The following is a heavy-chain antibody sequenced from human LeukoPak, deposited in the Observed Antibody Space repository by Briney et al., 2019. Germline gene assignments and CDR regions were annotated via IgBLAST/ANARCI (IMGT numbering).Heavy chain of an antibody. V-gene: IGHV4-59*01. CDR3: ARGEQWLVYAFDI. D-gene: IGHD6-19*01. Sequence: SETQSLTCTVSGGSISSYYWSWIRQPPGKGLEWIGYIYYSGSTNYNPSLKSRVTISVDTSKNQFSLKLSSVTAADTAVYYCARGEQWLVYAFDIWGQGTMVTVSS. CDR1: GGSISSYY. CDR2: IYYSGST. J-gene: IGHJ3*02.